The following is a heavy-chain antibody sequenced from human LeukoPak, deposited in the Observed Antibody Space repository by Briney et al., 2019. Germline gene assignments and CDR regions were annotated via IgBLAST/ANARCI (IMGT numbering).Heavy chain of an antibody. V-gene: IGHV3-30*18. CDR3: AKRVVGSTTGAFDI. Sequence: GGCPRLSCADSGFTLCNYGMYWFRPAPGKGLGWVAAISYDGSKKYYAGSLKGRFTISRDNSKNTLYLQMNSLRAEDTAVYYCAKRVVGSTTGAFDIWGQGTMVTVSS. CDR2: ISYDGSKK. D-gene: IGHD1-26*01. J-gene: IGHJ3*02. CDR1: GFTLCNYG.